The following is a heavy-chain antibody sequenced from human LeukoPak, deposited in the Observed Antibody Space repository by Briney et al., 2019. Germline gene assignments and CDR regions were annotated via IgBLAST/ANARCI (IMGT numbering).Heavy chain of an antibody. CDR3: ARGVLRYFDWLLSDGMDV. J-gene: IGHJ6*02. V-gene: IGHV1-8*01. D-gene: IGHD3-9*01. Sequence: ASVTVSCKASGYTFTIYDINWVRQATGQGLEWMGWMNPNSGNTGYAQKFQGRVTMTRNTSISTAYMELSSLRSEDTAVYYCARGVLRYFDWLLSDGMDVWGQGTTVTVSS. CDR1: GYTFTIYD. CDR2: MNPNSGNT.